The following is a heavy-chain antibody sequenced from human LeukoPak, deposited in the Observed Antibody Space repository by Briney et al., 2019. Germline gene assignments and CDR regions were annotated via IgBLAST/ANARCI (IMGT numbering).Heavy chain of an antibody. CDR3: ASDLSQDDFQY. V-gene: IGHV4-34*01. CDR1: GGSFSGYY. Sequence: SETLSLTCAVYGGSFSGYYWSWIRQPPGKGLEWIGEINHSGSTNYNPSLKRRVTISVDTSKNQFSLKLSSVTAADTAVYYCASDLSQDDFQYWGQGTLVTVSS. CDR2: INHSGST. J-gene: IGHJ1*01. D-gene: IGHD2-15*01.